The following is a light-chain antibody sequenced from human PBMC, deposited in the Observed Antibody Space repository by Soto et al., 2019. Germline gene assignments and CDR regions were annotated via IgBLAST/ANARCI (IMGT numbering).Light chain of an antibody. CDR1: QSVSSGY. CDR2: GAS. CDR3: QHRSIWPVS. J-gene: IGKJ5*01. Sequence: ENVLTQSPGTLSLSPGERATLSCSASQSVSSGYLAWYQRKPGQAPRLLIFGASNRATGIPARFSGSGSATDFTPTISSLEPEDFAVYYCQHRSIWPVSFGQGTRLEIK. V-gene: IGKV3-11*01.